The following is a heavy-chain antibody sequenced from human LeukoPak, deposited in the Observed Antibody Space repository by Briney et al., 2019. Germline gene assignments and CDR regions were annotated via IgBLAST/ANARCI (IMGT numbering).Heavy chain of an antibody. CDR1: GYTFTGYY. CDR2: INPNSGGT. J-gene: IGHJ4*02. Sequence: ASVKVSCKASGYTFTGYYMHWVRQAPGQGLEWMGWINPNSGGTNYAQKFQGRVTVTRDTSISTAYMELSRLRSDDTAVYYCARTYYYDSSGYYLDYWGQGTLVTVSS. CDR3: ARTYYYDSSGYYLDY. D-gene: IGHD3-22*01. V-gene: IGHV1-2*02.